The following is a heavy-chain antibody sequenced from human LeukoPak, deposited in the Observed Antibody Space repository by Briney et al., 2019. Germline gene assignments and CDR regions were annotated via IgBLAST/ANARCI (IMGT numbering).Heavy chain of an antibody. CDR3: ARAAYSGSYHSDY. Sequence: PSETLSLTCTVSGGSVNSGSYYWNWIRQPPGKGLEWIGYIYYSGSTNYNPSLKSRVTISVDTSKNQFSLKLSSVAAADTAVYYCARAAYSGSYHSDYWGQGTLVTVSS. V-gene: IGHV4-61*01. J-gene: IGHJ4*02. CDR1: GGSVNSGSYY. D-gene: IGHD1-26*01. CDR2: IYYSGST.